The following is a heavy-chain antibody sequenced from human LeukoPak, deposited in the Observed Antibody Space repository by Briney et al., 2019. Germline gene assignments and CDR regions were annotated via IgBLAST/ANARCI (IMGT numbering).Heavy chain of an antibody. V-gene: IGHV3-11*03. J-gene: IGHJ4*02. CDR3: AAGTAADY. CDR1: GIPFSDFY. Sequence: GGSLRLSCVVSGIPFSDFYMNWIRQAPGKGLEWISYVSSSSSYTDYAESVKGRFSISRDNAKSALYLEMSDLRVEDTAVYYCAAGTAADYWGQGTLVTVPS. D-gene: IGHD6-13*01. CDR2: VSSSSSYT.